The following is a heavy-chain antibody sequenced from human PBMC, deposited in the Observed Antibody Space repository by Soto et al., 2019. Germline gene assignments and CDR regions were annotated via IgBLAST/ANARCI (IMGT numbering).Heavy chain of an antibody. CDR2: IYYSGST. D-gene: IGHD3-22*01. V-gene: IGHV4-39*01. Sequence: SETLSLTCTVSGGSISSSSYYWGCIRQPPGKGLEWIGSIYYSGSTYYNPSLKSRVTISVDTSKNQFSLKLSSVTAADTAVYYCARVPFDGSGYYWDAFDIWGQGTMVTVSS. CDR3: ARVPFDGSGYYWDAFDI. CDR1: GGSISSSSYY. J-gene: IGHJ3*02.